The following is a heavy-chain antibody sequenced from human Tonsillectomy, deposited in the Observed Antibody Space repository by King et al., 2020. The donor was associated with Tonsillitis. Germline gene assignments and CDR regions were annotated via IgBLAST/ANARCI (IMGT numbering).Heavy chain of an antibody. CDR2: INHSGST. D-gene: IGHD6-19*01. CDR1: GGSFSGYY. CDR3: ARGSHLAVAGIDY. V-gene: IGHV4-34*01. J-gene: IGHJ4*02. Sequence: VQLQQWGAGLLKPSETLSLTCAVYGGSFSGYYWSWIRQPPGKGLEWIGEINHSGSTNYNPSLKSRVTISVDTSKNQFSLKLSSVTAADTAVYYCARGSHLAVAGIDYWGQGTLVTVSS.